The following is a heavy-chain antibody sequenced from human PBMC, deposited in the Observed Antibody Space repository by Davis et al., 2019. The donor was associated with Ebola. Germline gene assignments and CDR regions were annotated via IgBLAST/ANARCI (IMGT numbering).Heavy chain of an antibody. CDR3: ARGSAGWAAVSGYSYGRRYYYYGMDV. V-gene: IGHV4-39*07. Sequence: SETLSLTCTVSGASISSSNYYWSWIRQPPGKGLEWIGEINHSGSTNYNPSLKSRVTISVDTSKNQFSLKLSSVTAADTAVYYCARGSAGWAAVSGYSYGRRYYYYGMDVWGQGTTVTVSS. CDR2: INHSGST. CDR1: GASISSSNYY. D-gene: IGHD5-18*01. J-gene: IGHJ6*02.